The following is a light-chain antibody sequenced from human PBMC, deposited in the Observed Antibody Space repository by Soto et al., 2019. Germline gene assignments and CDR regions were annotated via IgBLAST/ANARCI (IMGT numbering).Light chain of an antibody. J-gene: IGKJ4*01. CDR3: QQTKSLSLT. Sequence: DIQMTQSPSSVSANVGSRVTITLTASQGISSALAWYQQKPGKAPKLLIYDASGLQSGVPSRFSGSGSGTDFTLTISSLQTEDFATYYCQQTKSLSLTFGGGTKVDNK. CDR1: QGISSA. CDR2: DAS. V-gene: IGKV1-12*01.